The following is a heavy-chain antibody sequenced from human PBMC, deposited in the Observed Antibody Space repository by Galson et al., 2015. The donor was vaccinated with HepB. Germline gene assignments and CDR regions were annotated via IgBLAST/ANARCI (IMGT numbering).Heavy chain of an antibody. CDR2: ISAYNGNT. V-gene: IGHV1-18*01. CDR3: ARDQEGYCSGGSCRRSIGSDY. J-gene: IGHJ4*02. CDR1: GYTFTSYG. D-gene: IGHD2-15*01. Sequence: SVKVSCKASGYTFTSYGISWVRQAPGQGLEWMGWISAYNGNTNYAQKLQGRVTMTTDTSTSTAYMELRSLRSDDTAVYYCARDQEGYCSGGSCRRSIGSDYWGQGTLVTVSS.